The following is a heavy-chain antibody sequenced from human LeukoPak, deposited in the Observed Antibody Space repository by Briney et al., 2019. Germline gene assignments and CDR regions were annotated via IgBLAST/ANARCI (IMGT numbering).Heavy chain of an antibody. Sequence: XXTXXSYAXSWVRQAPXKXXEWVSAISGSGGSTYYADSVKGRFTISRDNSKXTLYLQMNSLRAEDTAVYYXXXXXXXXXXXXXXXDIXGQXXXXTVSS. CDR1: XXTXXSYA. CDR3: XXXXXXXXXXXXXXDI. V-gene: IGHV3-23*01. CDR2: ISGSGGST. J-gene: IGHJ3*02.